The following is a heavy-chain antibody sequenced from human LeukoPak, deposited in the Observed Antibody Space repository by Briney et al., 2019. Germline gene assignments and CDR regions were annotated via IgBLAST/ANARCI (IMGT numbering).Heavy chain of an antibody. D-gene: IGHD3-10*01. CDR2: INHSGST. Sequence: SETLSLTCAVYGGSFSGYYWSWIRQPPGKGLEWIGEINHSGSTNYNPSLKSRVTISVDTSKNQFSLKLSSVTAADTAVYYCARGGRGYPRYYFDYWGQGTLVTVSS. CDR3: ARGGRGYPRYYFDY. J-gene: IGHJ4*02. CDR1: GGSFSGYY. V-gene: IGHV4-34*01.